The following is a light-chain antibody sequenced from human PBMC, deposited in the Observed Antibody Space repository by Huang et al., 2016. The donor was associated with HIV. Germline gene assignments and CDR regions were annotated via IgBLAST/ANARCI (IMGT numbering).Light chain of an antibody. CDR1: QNINTR. V-gene: IGKV3-11*01. CDR2: DAS. J-gene: IGKJ4*01. CDR3: QQRVNGLT. Sequence: EIVLTQSPATLSFFPGQRVSLSCRASQNINTRLAWYQQRPGQPPRLLIYDASSRVPGVPARFSGSGSGTDFTLTISSLEFEDFATYYCQQRVNGLTFGGGTKV.